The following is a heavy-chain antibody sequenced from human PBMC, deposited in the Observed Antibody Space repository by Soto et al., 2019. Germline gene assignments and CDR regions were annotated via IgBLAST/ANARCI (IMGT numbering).Heavy chain of an antibody. D-gene: IGHD3-3*01. CDR1: GFTFSSYS. CDR2: ISSSSYI. Sequence: GGSLRLSCAASGFTFSSYSMNWVRQAPGKGLEWVSSISSSSYIYYADSVKGRFTISRDNAKNSLYLQMNSLRAEDTAVYYCARVGEDYDFWSGYRFTFDYWGQGTLVTVSS. V-gene: IGHV3-21*01. J-gene: IGHJ4*02. CDR3: ARVGEDYDFWSGYRFTFDY.